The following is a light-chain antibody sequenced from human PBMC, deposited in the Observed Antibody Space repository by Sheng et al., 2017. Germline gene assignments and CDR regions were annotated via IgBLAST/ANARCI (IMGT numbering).Light chain of an antibody. CDR2: GAS. J-gene: IGKJ1*01. CDR3: QQYGSSPL. V-gene: IGKV3-20*01. Sequence: EIVMTQSPATLSVSPGERATLSCRASQSVSSNYLAWYQQKPGQAPRLLIYGASTRATGIPDRFSGSGSGTDFTLTISRLEPEDFAVYYCQQYGSSPLFGQGTKVEIK. CDR1: QSVSSNY.